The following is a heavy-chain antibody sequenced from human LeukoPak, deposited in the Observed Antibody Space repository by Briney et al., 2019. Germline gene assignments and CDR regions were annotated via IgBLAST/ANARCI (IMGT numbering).Heavy chain of an antibody. CDR2: TNPNSGGT. Sequence: ASVKVSCKASGYTFTGYYMHWVRQAPGQGLEWMGWTNPNSGGTNYAQKFQGRVTMTRDTSISTAYMELSRLRSDDTAVYYCARVAMSGIGSDDFWGQGTLVTASS. D-gene: IGHD1-26*01. J-gene: IGHJ4*02. CDR1: GYTFTGYY. CDR3: ARVAMSGIGSDDF. V-gene: IGHV1-2*02.